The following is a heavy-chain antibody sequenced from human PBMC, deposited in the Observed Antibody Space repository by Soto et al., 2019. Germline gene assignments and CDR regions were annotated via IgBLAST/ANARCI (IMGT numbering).Heavy chain of an antibody. CDR1: GFTFSSYS. CDR3: ARDAALITIFGVVSDAFDI. J-gene: IGHJ3*02. D-gene: IGHD3-3*01. CDR2: ISSSSSYI. Sequence: GGSLRLSCQAFGFTFSSYSMNGVRRAPGKGRNWVSSISSSSSYIYYADSVKGRFTISRDNAKNSLYLQMNSLRAEDTAVYYCARDAALITIFGVVSDAFDIWGQGTMVTVSS. V-gene: IGHV3-21*01.